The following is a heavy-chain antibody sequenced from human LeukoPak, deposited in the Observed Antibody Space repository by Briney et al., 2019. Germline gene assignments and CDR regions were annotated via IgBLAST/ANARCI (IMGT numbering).Heavy chain of an antibody. D-gene: IGHD6-19*01. V-gene: IGHV3-30*02. Sequence: GGSLRLSCAASGFIYNNYGMHWVRQAPGKGLEGVTFISFDGSDKSYADSVKGRFIISRDNSKKTLYLQMNSLTADDTAVYYCAKDVSTGWSFDSWGQGTLVTVSS. CDR3: AKDVSTGWSFDS. CDR1: GFIYNNYG. J-gene: IGHJ4*02. CDR2: ISFDGSDK.